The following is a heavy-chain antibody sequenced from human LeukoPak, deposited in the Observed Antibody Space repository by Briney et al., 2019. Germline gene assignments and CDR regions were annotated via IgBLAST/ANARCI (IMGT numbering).Heavy chain of an antibody. CDR2: IVVGSGNT. CDR3: AAVPNANAWYWDDALDI. J-gene: IGHJ3*02. D-gene: IGHD2-8*02. V-gene: IGHV1-58*01. Sequence: GASVKVSCKASGFTFTTSAVQWVRQARGQRLEWIGRIVVGSGNTDHAQKFQGRLTITRDISTSTAYMELSSLTSDDTAVYYCAAVPNANAWYWDDALDIWGQGTMVTVSS. CDR1: GFTFTTSA.